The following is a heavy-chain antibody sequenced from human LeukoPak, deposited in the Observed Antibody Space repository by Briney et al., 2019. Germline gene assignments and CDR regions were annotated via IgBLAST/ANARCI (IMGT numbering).Heavy chain of an antibody. CDR3: TTSGQPSSDYFDY. CDR2: IKSKTDGGTT. J-gene: IGHJ4*02. D-gene: IGHD3-22*01. Sequence: GGSLRLSCAASGFTFSNAWMSWVRQAPGKGLEWVGRIKSKTDGGTTDYAAPVKGRFTISRDGSKNTLYLQMNSLKTEDTAVYYCTTSGQPSSDYFDYWGQGTLVTVSS. CDR1: GFTFSNAW. V-gene: IGHV3-15*01.